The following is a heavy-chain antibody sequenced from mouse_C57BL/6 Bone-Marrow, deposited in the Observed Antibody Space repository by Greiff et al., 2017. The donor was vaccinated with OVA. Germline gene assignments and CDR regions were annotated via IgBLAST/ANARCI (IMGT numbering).Heavy chain of an antibody. CDR3: TREENGYGAWFAY. Sequence: VQLQQSGAELVRPGASVTLSCKASGYTFTDYEMHWVKQTPVHGLEWIGAIDPETGGTAYNQKFKGKAILTADKSSSTAYMELRSLTSEDSAVDYCTREENGYGAWFAYWGQGTLVTVSA. CDR1: GYTFTDYE. CDR2: IDPETGGT. V-gene: IGHV1-15*01. D-gene: IGHD2-2*01. J-gene: IGHJ3*01.